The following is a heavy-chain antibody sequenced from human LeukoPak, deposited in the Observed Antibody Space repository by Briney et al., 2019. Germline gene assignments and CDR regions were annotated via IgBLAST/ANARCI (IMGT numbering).Heavy chain of an antibody. J-gene: IGHJ4*02. D-gene: IGHD2-2*01. Sequence: GESLKISCKGSGYSFTSYWIGWVRQMPGKGLEWMGIIYPGDSDTRYSPSFQGQVTISADKSISTAYLQWSSLKVSDTAMYYCARGVGIVVVPAALDYWGQGTLVTVSS. CDR3: ARGVGIVVVPAALDY. V-gene: IGHV5-51*01. CDR1: GYSFTSYW. CDR2: IYPGDSDT.